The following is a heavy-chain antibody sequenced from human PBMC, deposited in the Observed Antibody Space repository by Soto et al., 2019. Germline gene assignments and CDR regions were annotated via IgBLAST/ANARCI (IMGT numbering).Heavy chain of an antibody. J-gene: IGHJ6*02. Sequence: PGGSLRLSCAASGFTFGDFWMNWVRQAPGKGLEWVANIKEDGSEKYFLDSVKGRFTISRDNAKNSLYLQIKSLRAEDTGVYYCARDLGRTAPGYYYYDAMDVWGQGTTVTVSS. CDR2: IKEDGSEK. D-gene: IGHD5-18*01. CDR3: ARDLGRTAPGYYYYDAMDV. V-gene: IGHV3-7*01. CDR1: GFTFGDFW.